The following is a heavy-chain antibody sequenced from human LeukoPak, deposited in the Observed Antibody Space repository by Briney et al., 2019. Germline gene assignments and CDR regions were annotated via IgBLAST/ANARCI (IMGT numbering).Heavy chain of an antibody. J-gene: IGHJ4*02. V-gene: IGHV3-23*01. CDR3: AKAPSASSSWRRYFDY. CDR2: ISGSGGST. Sequence: GRSLRLSCAASGSTFSSYSMNWVRQAPGKGLEWVSAISGSGGSTYYADSVKGRFTISRDNSKNTLYLQMNSLRAEDTAVYYCAKAPSASSSWRRYFDYWGQGTLVTVSS. D-gene: IGHD6-13*01. CDR1: GSTFSSYS.